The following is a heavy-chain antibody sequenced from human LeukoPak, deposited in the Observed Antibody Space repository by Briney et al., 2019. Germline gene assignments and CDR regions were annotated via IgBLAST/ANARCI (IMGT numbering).Heavy chain of an antibody. V-gene: IGHV3-30*18. J-gene: IGHJ4*02. CDR3: AKVGLTVTTILDYFDY. CDR1: GFIFSKYG. D-gene: IGHD4-11*01. Sequence: QAGGSLRLSCAASGFIFSKYGMYWVRQAPGKGLEWVAVISYDGRNKYYVDSVKGRFTISRDNSKNTLYLQMNSLRAEDTAVYYCAKVGLTVTTILDYFDYWGQGTLVTVSS. CDR2: ISYDGRNK.